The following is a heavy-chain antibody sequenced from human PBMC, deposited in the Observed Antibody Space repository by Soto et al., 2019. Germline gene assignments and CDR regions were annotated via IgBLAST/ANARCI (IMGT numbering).Heavy chain of an antibody. D-gene: IGHD6-13*01. Sequence: EVQLLESGGGLVQPGGSLRLSCAASGFTFSSYAMSWVRQAPGKGLEWVSAISGSGGSTYYADSVKGRFTISRDNFKNTLYLQMNSLRAEDTAVYYCAKQARDPRRAAAGNGGVYWGQGTLVTVSS. V-gene: IGHV3-23*01. CDR2: ISGSGGST. CDR1: GFTFSSYA. J-gene: IGHJ4*02. CDR3: AKQARDPRRAAAGNGGVY.